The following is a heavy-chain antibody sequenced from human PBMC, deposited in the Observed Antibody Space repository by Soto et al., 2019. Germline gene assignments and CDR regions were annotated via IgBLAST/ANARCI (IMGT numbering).Heavy chain of an antibody. CDR3: ARDGYGSGSHFDS. Sequence: GGSLRLSCAASGFSFYDSGFNWVPQAPGKGLEWVSFINWNGDSTGYADSVKGRFTISRDNAKNSLFLQMNSLRVEDTAFYYCARDGYGSGSHFDSWGQGTLVTV. J-gene: IGHJ4*02. CDR2: INWNGDST. D-gene: IGHD3-10*01. V-gene: IGHV3-20*04. CDR1: GFSFYDSG.